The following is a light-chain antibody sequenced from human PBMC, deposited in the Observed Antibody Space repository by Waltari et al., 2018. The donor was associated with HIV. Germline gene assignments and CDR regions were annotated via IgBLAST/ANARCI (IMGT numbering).Light chain of an antibody. CDR1: SDEVGSSDY. CDR3: SSYAGGSNFV. J-gene: IGLJ1*01. Sequence: QSALTQPPSASGSAGQSVTISCTGGSDEVGSSDYVSWYQQHPGTAPKVIIYDVNERPSGVPDRFSGFKSGNTASLTVSGLQAEDEADYYCSSYAGGSNFVFGTGTNVTVV. CDR2: DVN. V-gene: IGLV2-8*01.